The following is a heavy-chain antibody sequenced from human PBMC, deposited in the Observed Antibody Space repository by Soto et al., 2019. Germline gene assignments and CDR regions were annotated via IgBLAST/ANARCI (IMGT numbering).Heavy chain of an antibody. CDR3: AKDRVGGTFYTPLAF. D-gene: IGHD1-7*01. J-gene: IGHJ4*02. CDR2: ITYNGSFQ. V-gene: IGHV3-30*18. CDR1: GFNFDNYG. Sequence: GGSLRLSCQASGFNFDNYGMHWVRQAPGKGLEWVAVITYNGSFQYYADSVKGRFTISRDNSKNTLSLHLNTLKPEDTAVYHCAKDRVGGTFYTPLAFWGQGTLVTVSS.